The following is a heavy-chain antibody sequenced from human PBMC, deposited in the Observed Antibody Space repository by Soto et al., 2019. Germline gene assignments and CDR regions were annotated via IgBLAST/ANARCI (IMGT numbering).Heavy chain of an antibody. D-gene: IGHD2-2*01. CDR2: IKQDGSEK. J-gene: IGHJ4*02. CDR3: AREFGVGYCSSTSCSYLDY. CDR1: GFTFSSYW. V-gene: IGHV3-7*01. Sequence: PGGSLRLSCAASGFTFSSYWMSWVRQAPGKGLEWVANIKQDGSEKYYVDSVKGRFTISRDNAKNSLYLQMNSLRAEDTAVYYCAREFGVGYCSSTSCSYLDYWGQGTLVTISS.